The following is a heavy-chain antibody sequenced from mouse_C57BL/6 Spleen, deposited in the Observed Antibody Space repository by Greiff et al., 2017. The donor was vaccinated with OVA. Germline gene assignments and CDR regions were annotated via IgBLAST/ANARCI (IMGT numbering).Heavy chain of an antibody. J-gene: IGHJ3*01. CDR2: ISSGGSYT. CDR1: GFTFSSYG. D-gene: IGHD2-4*01. V-gene: IGHV5-6*01. Sequence: EVQLVESGGDLVKPGGSLKLSCAASGFTFSSYGMSWVRQTPDKRLEWVATISSGGSYTYYPDSVKGRFTISRDNAKNTLYLQMRSQKSEDTAMDYCARRGANYDYDWFAYWGQGTLVTVSA. CDR3: ARRGANYDYDWFAY.